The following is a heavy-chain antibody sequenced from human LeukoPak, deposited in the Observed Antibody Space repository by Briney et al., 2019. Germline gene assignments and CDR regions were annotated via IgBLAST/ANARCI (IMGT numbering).Heavy chain of an antibody. D-gene: IGHD1-26*01. Sequence: SETLSLTCTVSGGSISSYYWSWIRQPPGKGLEWIGYIYYIGSTNYNPSTNYNPSLKSRVTTSVDTSKSQFSLKLSSVTAADTAVYYCARDPRRGAWELRGDFDYWGQGTLVTVSS. CDR2: IYYIGST. CDR3: ARDPRRGAWELRGDFDY. CDR1: GGSISSYY. V-gene: IGHV4-59*01. J-gene: IGHJ4*02.